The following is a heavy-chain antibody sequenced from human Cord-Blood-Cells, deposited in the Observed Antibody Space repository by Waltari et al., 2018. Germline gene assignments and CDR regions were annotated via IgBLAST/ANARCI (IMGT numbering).Heavy chain of an antibody. V-gene: IGHV1-3*05. CDR3: ARTNYYGSGPFDL. Sequence: QVQLVQSGAEEKKPGASAKVSSKGPGYHFSSYAMRRLRPAPGQRLEWMGWINAGNGNTKYSQKFQGRVTITRDTSASTAYMELSSLRSEDTAVYYCARTNYYGSGPFDLWGRGTLVTVSS. D-gene: IGHD3-10*01. J-gene: IGHJ2*01. CDR2: INAGNGNT. CDR1: GYHFSSYA.